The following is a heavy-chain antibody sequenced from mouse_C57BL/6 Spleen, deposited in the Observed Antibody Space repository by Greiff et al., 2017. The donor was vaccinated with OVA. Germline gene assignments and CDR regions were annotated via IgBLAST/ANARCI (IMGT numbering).Heavy chain of an antibody. D-gene: IGHD1-1*01. J-gene: IGHJ1*03. CDR1: GYTFTSYG. CDR2: IYPRSGNT. CDR3: ARPGDGSSPYWYFDV. V-gene: IGHV1-81*01. Sequence: QVQLKESGAELARPGASVKLSCKASGYTFTSYGISWVKQRTGQGLEWIGEIYPRSGNTYYNEKFKGKATLTADKSSSTAYMELRSLTSEDSAVYFCARPGDGSSPYWYFDVWGTGTTVTVSS.